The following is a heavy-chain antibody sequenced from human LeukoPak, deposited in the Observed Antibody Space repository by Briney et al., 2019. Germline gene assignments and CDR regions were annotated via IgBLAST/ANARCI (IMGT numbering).Heavy chain of an antibody. CDR2: MNPNSGNT. V-gene: IGHV1-8*03. Sequence: GASVKVSCKASGGTFSSYAISWVRQAPGQGLEWMGWMNPNSGNTGYAQKFQGRVTITRNTSISTAYMELSSLRSEDTAVYYCARGVGGSSSPLDYWGQGTLVTVSS. CDR3: ARGVGGSSSPLDY. J-gene: IGHJ4*02. D-gene: IGHD6-6*01. CDR1: GGTFSSYA.